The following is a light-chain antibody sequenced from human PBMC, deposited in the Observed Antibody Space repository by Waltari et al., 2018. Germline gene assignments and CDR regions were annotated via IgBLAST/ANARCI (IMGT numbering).Light chain of an antibody. Sequence: DTQMTQSPSSLSASIGDRVIITCRTSQSLNRYLSWYQQIPGKAPRVLIYGASTLQSGVPSRFSGSGSGTDFTLTISSLQPEDFATYYCQQSYSSPLTFGPGTKVDIK. CDR3: QQSYSSPLT. CDR2: GAS. CDR1: QSLNRY. J-gene: IGKJ3*01. V-gene: IGKV1-39*01.